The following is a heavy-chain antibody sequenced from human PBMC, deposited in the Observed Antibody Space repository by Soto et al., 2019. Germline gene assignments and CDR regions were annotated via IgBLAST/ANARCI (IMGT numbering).Heavy chain of an antibody. CDR3: ARSGYYDSSDYYGYHYYYGMDV. V-gene: IGHV4-59*08. CDR2: IYNTGST. D-gene: IGHD3-22*01. J-gene: IGHJ6*02. Sequence: SETLSLTYTVSGGSISSYYWSWIRQPPGKGLEWIGYIYNTGSTNYNPSLKSRVTISVVTSKNQFSLKLSSVTAADTAVYYCARSGYYDSSDYYGYHYYYGMDVWGQGTTVTVSS. CDR1: GGSISSYY.